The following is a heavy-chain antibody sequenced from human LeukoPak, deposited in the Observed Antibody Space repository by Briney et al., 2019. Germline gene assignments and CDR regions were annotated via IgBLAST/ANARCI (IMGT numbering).Heavy chain of an antibody. Sequence: SVKVSCKASGGTFSSYAISWVRQAPGQGLEWMGGIIPTFGTANYAQKFQGRVTITADKSTSTAYMELSSLRSEDTAVYYCAREYYYYYYMDVWGKGTTVTVSS. CDR1: GGTFSSYA. J-gene: IGHJ6*03. CDR3: AREYYYYYYMDV. V-gene: IGHV1-69*06. CDR2: IIPTFGTA.